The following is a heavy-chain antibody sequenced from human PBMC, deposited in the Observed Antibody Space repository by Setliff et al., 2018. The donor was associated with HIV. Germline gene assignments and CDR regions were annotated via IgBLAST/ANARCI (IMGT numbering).Heavy chain of an antibody. CDR1: GFTFSSYA. J-gene: IGHJ4*02. V-gene: IGHV3-23*01. CDR3: AKPPRPFFEN. Sequence: PGGSLRLSCAASGFTFSSYAMSWVRQAPGKGLDWVSAISSSGGSTYYADSVKGRFTISRDNSKNTPYLQMNSLRAEDTAVYYCAKPPRPFFENWGQGTLVTVSS. CDR2: ISSSGGST.